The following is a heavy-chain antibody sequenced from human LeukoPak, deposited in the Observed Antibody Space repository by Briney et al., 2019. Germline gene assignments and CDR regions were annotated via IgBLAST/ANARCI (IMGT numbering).Heavy chain of an antibody. Sequence: GGSLRLSCAASGFTFGSYAMHWVRQAPGKGLEWVAVISYDGSNKYYADSVKGRFTISRDNSKNTLYLQMNSLRAEDTAVYYRAREVVPAARYPYGMDVWGKGTTVTVSS. J-gene: IGHJ6*04. CDR1: GFTFGSYA. CDR3: AREVVPAARYPYGMDV. D-gene: IGHD2-2*01. V-gene: IGHV3-30*04. CDR2: ISYDGSNK.